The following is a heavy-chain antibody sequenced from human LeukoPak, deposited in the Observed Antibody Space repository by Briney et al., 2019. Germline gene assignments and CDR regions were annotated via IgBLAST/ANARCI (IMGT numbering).Heavy chain of an antibody. CDR2: IYYRGST. CDR1: GGSVSSGLHY. D-gene: IGHD2-2*01. V-gene: IGHV4-61*01. J-gene: IGHJ5*02. Sequence: SETLSLTCTVSGGSVSSGLHYWNWIRQPPGKGLEWIGYIYYRGSTDYNPSLKGRVTMSVDTSKNQFSLKLRSVTAADTAVYYCARDSHFCSGISCDLGWFDPWGQGTLVTVSS. CDR3: ARDSHFCSGISCDLGWFDP.